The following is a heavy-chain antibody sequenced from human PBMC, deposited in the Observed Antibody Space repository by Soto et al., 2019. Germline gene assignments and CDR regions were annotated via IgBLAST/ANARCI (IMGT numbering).Heavy chain of an antibody. D-gene: IGHD2-2*01. CDR1: GFAFNNYA. CDR3: AREGAYRVLASCYDRYNYGMDV. CDR2: ISHDGNKQ. Sequence: PGGSLRLSCAASGFAFNNYAMHWVRQAPGKGLEWLAAISHDGNKQDYAHSVKGRITISRDNSTNTLFLQINSLRPEDTAVYFCAREGAYRVLASCYDRYNYGMDVWGLGTTVTVSS. J-gene: IGHJ6*02. V-gene: IGHV3-30-3*01.